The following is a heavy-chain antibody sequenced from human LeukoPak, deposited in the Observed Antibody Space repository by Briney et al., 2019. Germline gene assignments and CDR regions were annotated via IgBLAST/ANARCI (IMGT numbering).Heavy chain of an antibody. CDR3: ARTPNYDILTGYAWVLAY. CDR1: GGTFSSYA. V-gene: IGHV1-69*13. D-gene: IGHD3-9*01. CDR2: IIPIFGTA. J-gene: IGHJ4*02. Sequence: GASVTVSCKASGGTFSSYAISWVRQAPGQGLEWMGGIIPIFGTANYAQKFQGRVTITADESTSTAYMELSSLRSEDTAVYYCARTPNYDILTGYAWVLAYWGQGTLVTVSS.